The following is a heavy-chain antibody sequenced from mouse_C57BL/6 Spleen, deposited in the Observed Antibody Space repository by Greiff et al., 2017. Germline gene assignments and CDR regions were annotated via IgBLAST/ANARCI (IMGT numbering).Heavy chain of an antibody. CDR3: AREGNYYAMDY. J-gene: IGHJ4*01. V-gene: IGHV3-6*01. CDR1: GYSITSGYY. CDR2: ISYDGSN. Sequence: DVQLQESGPGLVKPSQSLSLTCSVTGYSITSGYYWNWIRQFPGNKLEWMGYISYDGSNNYNPSLKNRISITRDTSKNQFFLKLNSLTTEDTATYYCAREGNYYAMDYWGQGTSVTVSS.